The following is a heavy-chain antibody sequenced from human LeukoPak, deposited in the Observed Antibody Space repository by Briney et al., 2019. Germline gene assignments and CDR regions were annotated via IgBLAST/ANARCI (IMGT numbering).Heavy chain of an antibody. J-gene: IGHJ4*02. CDR1: GFTFSSYA. D-gene: IGHD3-3*01. Sequence: GGSLRLSCAASGFTFSSYAMSWVRQAPGKGLEWVSAISGSGGSTYYADSVKGRFTISRDNSKNTLYLQMNSLRAEDTAVYYCAKDTYYDFWSGSSDYWGQGTLVTVSS. CDR3: AKDTYYDFWSGSSDY. CDR2: ISGSGGST. V-gene: IGHV3-23*01.